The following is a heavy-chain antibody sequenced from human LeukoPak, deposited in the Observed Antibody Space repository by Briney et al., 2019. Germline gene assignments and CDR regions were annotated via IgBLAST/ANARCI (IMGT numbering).Heavy chain of an antibody. J-gene: IGHJ4*02. Sequence: ASVKVSCKASGYTFTNYGISWVRQAPGQGLEWMGWINTYNGNTNYAQKLQGRVTMTTDTSTSTTYMELRSLRSDDTAVYYCAGDELGIADRLGYWGQGTLVTVSS. CDR3: AGDELGIADRLGY. V-gene: IGHV1-18*01. D-gene: IGHD6-13*01. CDR2: INTYNGNT. CDR1: GYTFTNYG.